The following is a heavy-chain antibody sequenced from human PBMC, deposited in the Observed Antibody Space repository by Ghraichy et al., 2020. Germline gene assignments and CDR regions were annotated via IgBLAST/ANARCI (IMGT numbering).Heavy chain of an antibody. D-gene: IGHD5-12*01. Sequence: ASVKVSCKASGYTFTGYYMHWVRQAPGQGLEWMGWINPNSGDTDYAQKFQGRVTMTRDTSIDTAYMELSRLRSDDTAVYYCAREGLGYYYYYTMDVWGQGTTVTVSS. CDR1: GYTFTGYY. J-gene: IGHJ6*02. CDR3: AREGLGYYYYYTMDV. CDR2: INPNSGDT. V-gene: IGHV1-2*02.